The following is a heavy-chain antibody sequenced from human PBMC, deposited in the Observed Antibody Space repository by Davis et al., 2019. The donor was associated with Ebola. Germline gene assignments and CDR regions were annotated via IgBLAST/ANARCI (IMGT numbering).Heavy chain of an antibody. CDR3: AARGYYDSSGYLYYYYGMDV. V-gene: IGHV1-8*01. CDR2: MNPNSGNT. CDR1: GYTFTSYD. D-gene: IGHD3-22*01. J-gene: IGHJ6*02. Sequence: AASVQVSCKASGYTFTSYDINWVRQATGQGLEWMGWMNPNSGNTRYAQKFQGRVTMTRNTSISTAYMGLSSLRAEDTAVYYCAARGYYDSSGYLYYYYGMDVWGQGTTVTVSS.